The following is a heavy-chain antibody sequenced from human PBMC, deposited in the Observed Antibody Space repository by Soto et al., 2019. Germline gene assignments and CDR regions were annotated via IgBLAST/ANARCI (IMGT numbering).Heavy chain of an antibody. CDR2: ISGSGGST. CDR1: GFTFSSYA. D-gene: IGHD2-15*01. CDR3: AKDRVGGSRYYYYGMDV. J-gene: IGHJ6*02. Sequence: PGGSLRLSCAASGFTFSSYAMRWVRQAPGKGLEWVSAISGSGGSTYYADSVKARFTISRDNSKNTLYLQMNTLNAEDTAVDYCAKDRVGGSRYYYYGMDVWGQGTTVTVSS. V-gene: IGHV3-23*01.